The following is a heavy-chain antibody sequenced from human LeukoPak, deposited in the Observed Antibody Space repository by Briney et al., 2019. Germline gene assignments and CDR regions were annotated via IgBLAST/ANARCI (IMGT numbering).Heavy chain of an antibody. Sequence: GGSLRLSCAASGFTFSSYAMHWVRQAPGKGLEWVAVISYDGSNKYYVDSVKGRFTISRDNSKNTLYLQMNSLRAEDTAVYYCAKGYNGYDYAFDTWGQGTMVTVSS. V-gene: IGHV3-30-3*01. J-gene: IGHJ3*02. CDR2: ISYDGSNK. D-gene: IGHD5-12*01. CDR3: AKGYNGYDYAFDT. CDR1: GFTFSSYA.